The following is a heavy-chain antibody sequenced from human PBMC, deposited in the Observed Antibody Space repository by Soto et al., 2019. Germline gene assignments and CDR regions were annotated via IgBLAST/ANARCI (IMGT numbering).Heavy chain of an antibody. J-gene: IGHJ4*02. CDR1: GGSISSYY. CDR2: IYYSGST. D-gene: IGHD1-26*01. V-gene: IGHV4-59*08. CDR3: ARRWGAAFDY. Sequence: PSETLCVTCTVSGGSISSYYWSWIRQPPGQGLEWIGYIYYSGSTNYNPSLKSRVTISVDTSKNQFSLKLNSMTAADTAVYYCARRWGAAFDYWGQGTLVTIS.